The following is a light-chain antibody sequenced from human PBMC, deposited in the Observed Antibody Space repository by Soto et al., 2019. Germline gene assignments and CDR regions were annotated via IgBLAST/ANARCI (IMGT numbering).Light chain of an antibody. Sequence: EIVMTQSPATLSVSPGERFTLSCRASQSVRNNLAWYQQKPGQAPRLLIYEASIRATGVPARFSGSGYGTEFTLIISSLQSEDYAVYYCHQYNNWPPWTFGQGTKVDI. CDR2: EAS. J-gene: IGKJ1*01. V-gene: IGKV3-15*01. CDR3: HQYNNWPPWT. CDR1: QSVRNN.